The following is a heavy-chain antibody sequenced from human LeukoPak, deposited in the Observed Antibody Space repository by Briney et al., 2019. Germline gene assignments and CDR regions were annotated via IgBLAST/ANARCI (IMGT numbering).Heavy chain of an antibody. CDR1: GGSISSYH. CDR3: ARDLRDGYTGDAIYAFDI. CDR2: IYYSGST. D-gene: IGHD5-24*01. Sequence: SETLSLTCTVSGGSISSYHWSWIRQPPGKGLEWIGYIYYSGSTNYNPSLKSRVTISVDTSKNQFSLKLSSVTAADTAVYYCARDLRDGYTGDAIYAFDIWGQGTMVTVSS. V-gene: IGHV4-59*01. J-gene: IGHJ3*02.